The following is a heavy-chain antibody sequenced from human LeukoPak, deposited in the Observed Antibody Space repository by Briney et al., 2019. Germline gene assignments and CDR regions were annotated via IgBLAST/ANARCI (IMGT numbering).Heavy chain of an antibody. Sequence: GGSLRFSCAASGFTFSSYGMHWVRQAPGKGLEWVAVISYDGSNKYYADSVKGRFTISRDNSKNTLYLQMNSLRAEDTAVYYCASGRYSSSNYFDYWGQGTLVTVSS. D-gene: IGHD6-6*01. CDR2: ISYDGSNK. CDR1: GFTFSSYG. V-gene: IGHV3-30*03. J-gene: IGHJ4*02. CDR3: ASGRYSSSNYFDY.